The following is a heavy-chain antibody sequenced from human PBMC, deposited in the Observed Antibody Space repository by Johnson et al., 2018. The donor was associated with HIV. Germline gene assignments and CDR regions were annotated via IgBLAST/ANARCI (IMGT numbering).Heavy chain of an antibody. CDR1: GFTFDDYG. Sequence: VQLVESGGSVVRPGGSLRLSCAASGFTFDDYGMSWVRQAPGKGLEWVSGINWNGGRTGYADSVKGRFSISRDNSKNSLYLQMNSLRAEDTALYYCARAGVGGDACDIWGQGTMVTVSS. V-gene: IGHV3-20*04. J-gene: IGHJ3*02. CDR3: ARAGVGGDACDI. CDR2: INWNGGRT. D-gene: IGHD3-16*01.